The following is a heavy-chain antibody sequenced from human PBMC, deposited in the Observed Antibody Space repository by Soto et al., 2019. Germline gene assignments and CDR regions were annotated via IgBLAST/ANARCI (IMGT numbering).Heavy chain of an antibody. Sequence: QVHLQESGPGLLKPAETLSLTCGVSGGPIRSYYLSWVRQAPGKGLEWIAYIAYTGITGYNPALRSRVTISGDTSQNLFPLKMTSVTAADTAVDYCAREGFSGYEALDYWGQGILVTVSS. CDR3: AREGFSGYEALDY. CDR2: IAYTGIT. CDR1: GGPIRSYY. V-gene: IGHV4-59*01. J-gene: IGHJ4*02. D-gene: IGHD5-12*01.